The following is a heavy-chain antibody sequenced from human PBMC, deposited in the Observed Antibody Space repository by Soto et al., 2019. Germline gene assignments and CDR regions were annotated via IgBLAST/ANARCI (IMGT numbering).Heavy chain of an antibody. D-gene: IGHD6-25*01. J-gene: IGHJ6*02. CDR1: RITLSSYE. CDR3: ARGDRLYYYYGMDV. CDR2: ISSSGSTI. V-gene: IGHV3-48*03. Sequence: PGGSLRLSCAASRITLSSYEINWIRQAPGKGLEWLSYISSSGSTIYYADSVEGRFTISRDKAKNSLYLQMNSLRAEDTAVYYCARGDRLYYYYGMDVWGQGTTVTVSS.